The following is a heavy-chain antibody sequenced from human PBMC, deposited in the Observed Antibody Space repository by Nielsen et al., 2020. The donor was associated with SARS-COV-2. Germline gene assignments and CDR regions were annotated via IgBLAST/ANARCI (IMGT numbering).Heavy chain of an antibody. CDR3: ARVAGTPPVSYSYFDL. J-gene: IGHJ2*01. Sequence: SLQISCAGSVFTFSDYYMSWIRQAPGKGLEWVAQMSGSSSYIHYADSVKGRYTISKDSAKNSLYLQMNSLRAEDTAVYYCARVAGTPPVSYSYFDLWGRGTLVTVSS. D-gene: IGHD6-19*01. V-gene: IGHV3-11*05. CDR1: VFTFSDYY. CDR2: MSGSSSYI.